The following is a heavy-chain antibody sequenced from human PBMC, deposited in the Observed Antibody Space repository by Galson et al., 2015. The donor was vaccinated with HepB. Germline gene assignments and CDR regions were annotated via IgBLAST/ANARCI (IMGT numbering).Heavy chain of an antibody. Sequence: SVKVSCKASGYTFTSYYMHWVRQAPGQGLEWMGIINPSGGSTSYAQKLQGRVTMTRDTSTSTVYMELSSLRSEDTAVYYCARGRRKRAVADQGELTFDYWGQGTLVTVSS. CDR1: GYTFTSYY. J-gene: IGHJ4*02. CDR3: ARGRRKRAVADQGELTFDY. CDR2: INPSGGST. V-gene: IGHV1-46*04. D-gene: IGHD6-19*01.